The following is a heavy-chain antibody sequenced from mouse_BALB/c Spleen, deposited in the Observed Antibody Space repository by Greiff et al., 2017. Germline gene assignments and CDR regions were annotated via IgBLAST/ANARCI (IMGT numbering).Heavy chain of an antibody. Sequence: QVQLKESGAELAKPGASVKMSCTASGYTFTSYWMHWVKQRPGQGLEWIGYINPSTGYTEYNQKFKDKATLTADKSSSTAYMQLSSLTSEDSAVYYCARVGKKAMDYWGQGTSVTVSS. CDR1: GYTFTSYW. J-gene: IGHJ4*01. V-gene: IGHV1-7*01. D-gene: IGHD2-1*01. CDR2: INPSTGYT. CDR3: ARVGKKAMDY.